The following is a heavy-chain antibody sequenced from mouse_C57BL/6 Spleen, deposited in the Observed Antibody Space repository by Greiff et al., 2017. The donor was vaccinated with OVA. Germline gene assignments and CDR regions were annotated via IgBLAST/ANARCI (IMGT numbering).Heavy chain of an antibody. CDR3: ARGYYSNYGFAY. J-gene: IGHJ3*01. CDR1: GYSFTGYY. D-gene: IGHD2-5*01. CDR2: IIPSTGGT. V-gene: IGHV1-42*01. Sequence: VQLQQSGPELVKPGASVKISCKASGYSFTGYYMNWVKQSPEKSLEWIGEIIPSTGGTTYNQKFKAKATLTVDKSSSTAYMQLRSLTSEDSAVYYCARGYYSNYGFAYWGQGTLVTVSA.